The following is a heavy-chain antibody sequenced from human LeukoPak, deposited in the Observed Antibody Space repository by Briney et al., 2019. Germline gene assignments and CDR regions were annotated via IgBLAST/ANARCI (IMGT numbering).Heavy chain of an antibody. V-gene: IGHV3-21*01. Sequence: GGSLRLSCAASEFTFSTYTMNWVRQAPGKGLEWVSSISSSTTYIYYADSVKGRFTISRDNAKNSLYLQINNLRAEDTAVYYCATGGVVVGAGFDYWGQGTLVTVSS. J-gene: IGHJ4*02. CDR2: ISSSTTYI. CDR1: EFTFSTYT. CDR3: ATGGVVVGAGFDY. D-gene: IGHD1-26*01.